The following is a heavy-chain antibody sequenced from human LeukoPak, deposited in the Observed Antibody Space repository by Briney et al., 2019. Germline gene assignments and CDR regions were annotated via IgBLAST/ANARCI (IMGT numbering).Heavy chain of an antibody. CDR1: GYTFTSYD. Sequence: ASVKVSCKASGYTFTSYDINWVRQATGQGLEWMGWMNPNSGNTGYAQKFQGRVTVTRNTSISTAYMELSSLRSEDTAVYYCARFPRRAGGSYLGQFDYWGQGTLVTVSS. CDR2: MNPNSGNT. CDR3: ARFPRRAGGSYLGQFDY. D-gene: IGHD1-26*01. J-gene: IGHJ4*02. V-gene: IGHV1-8*01.